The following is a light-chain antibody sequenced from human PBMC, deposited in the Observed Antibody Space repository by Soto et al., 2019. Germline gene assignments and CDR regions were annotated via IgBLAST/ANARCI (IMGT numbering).Light chain of an antibody. Sequence: DIPMTQSPSTLSASVGDRVTITCRASQSISSWLAWYQKKPGKAPKLLIYKASSLESGVPSRFSGSGSGTEFTLTISSLQPDDFATYYCQHYYTYSRTFGQGTKVDIK. J-gene: IGKJ1*01. CDR3: QHYYTYSRT. CDR1: QSISSW. V-gene: IGKV1-5*03. CDR2: KAS.